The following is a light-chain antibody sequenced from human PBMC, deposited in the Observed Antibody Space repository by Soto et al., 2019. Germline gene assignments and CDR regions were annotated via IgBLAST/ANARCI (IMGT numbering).Light chain of an antibody. CDR1: SSNIGSNY. V-gene: IGLV1-47*02. CDR3: VAWDDSLSGHVV. Sequence: QSVLTQPPSASGTPGQRVTISCSGSSSNIGSNYVYWYQHLPGTAPKLLIYNNNQRPSGVPDRFSGSKSGTSASLAISGLRSEDEADYYCVAWDDSLSGHVVFGGGTKVTVL. J-gene: IGLJ2*01. CDR2: NNN.